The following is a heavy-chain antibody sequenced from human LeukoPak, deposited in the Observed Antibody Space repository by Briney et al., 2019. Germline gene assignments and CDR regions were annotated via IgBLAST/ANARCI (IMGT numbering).Heavy chain of an antibody. D-gene: IGHD3/OR15-3a*01. Sequence: PGGSLRLSCAASGFTFSNYAMSWVRQAPGKGLEWVSSITGSGGSTYYADSVKGRFTISRDNSKNTLYLQMNSLRAEDTAVYYCAKVRTGHYFDYWGQGTLVTVSS. CDR2: ITGSGGST. V-gene: IGHV3-23*01. CDR1: GFTFSNYA. J-gene: IGHJ4*02. CDR3: AKVRTGHYFDY.